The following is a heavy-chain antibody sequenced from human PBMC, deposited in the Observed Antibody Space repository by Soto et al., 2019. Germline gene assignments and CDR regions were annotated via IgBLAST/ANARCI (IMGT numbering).Heavy chain of an antibody. Sequence: ASVKVSCKASGYTFNNYDVHWVRQAPGHGLEWMGWMNPNSGNTGYAQNFRGRVTMTQNTAIGTAYMELRSLRSDDTAVYYCARPYCSSTSCYHPYFDYWGQGTLVTVSS. J-gene: IGHJ4*02. CDR1: GYTFNNYD. D-gene: IGHD2-2*01. CDR2: MNPNSGNT. CDR3: ARPYCSSTSCYHPYFDY. V-gene: IGHV1-8*02.